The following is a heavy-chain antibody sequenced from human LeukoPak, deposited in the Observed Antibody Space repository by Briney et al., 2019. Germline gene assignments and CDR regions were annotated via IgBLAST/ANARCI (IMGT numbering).Heavy chain of an antibody. CDR1: GGSISSSSYY. D-gene: IGHD3-3*01. CDR3: AKLGLEWFLDAFDI. CDR2: IYYSGST. Sequence: PSETLSLTCTVSGGSISSSSYYWGWIRQPPGKGLEWIGSIYYSGSTYYNPSLKSRVTISVDTSKNQFSLKLSSVTAADTAVYYCAKLGLEWFLDAFDIWGQGTMVTVSS. J-gene: IGHJ3*02. V-gene: IGHV4-39*07.